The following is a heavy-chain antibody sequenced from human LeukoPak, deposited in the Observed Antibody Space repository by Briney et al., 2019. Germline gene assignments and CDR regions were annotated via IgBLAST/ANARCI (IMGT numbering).Heavy chain of an antibody. V-gene: IGHV3-33*01. CDR2: MWPHAMNQ. CDR3: ARDRPYYDFWSGYSDGMDV. D-gene: IGHD3-3*01. J-gene: IGHJ6*02. CDR1: GFTFSSHA. Sequence: GGSLRLSCAASGFTFSSHAIHWVRQAPGKGLEWVAVMWPHAMNQYYADSVKGRFTISRDNSKNTLYLEMNSLRAEDTAVYYCARDRPYYDFWSGYSDGMDVWGQGTTVTVSS.